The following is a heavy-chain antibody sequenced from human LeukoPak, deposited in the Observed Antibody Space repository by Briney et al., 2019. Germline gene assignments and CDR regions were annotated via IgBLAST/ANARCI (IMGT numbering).Heavy chain of an antibody. Sequence: KPGGSLRLSCAASGFTVSSNYMNWVRQAPGKGLEWVSSISYTGTYIYYADSVKGRFTISRDNAQNSLYLQMNSLRAEDTAIYYCVRDRGTYRPIDYWGQGTLVTVSS. CDR3: VRDRGTYRPIDY. J-gene: IGHJ4*02. D-gene: IGHD1-26*01. CDR1: GFTVSSNY. CDR2: ISYTGTYI. V-gene: IGHV3-21*04.